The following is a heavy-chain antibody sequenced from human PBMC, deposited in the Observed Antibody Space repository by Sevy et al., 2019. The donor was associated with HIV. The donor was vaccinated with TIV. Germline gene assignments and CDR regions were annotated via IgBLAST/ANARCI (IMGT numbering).Heavy chain of an antibody. Sequence: GGSLRLSCAASGFTFRSYGLHWVRQAPGKGLEWVAVISYDGSNKYYADSVKGRFTISRDNSKNTLNLQMNSLRAEDTAVYYCAKNHYDFWGGYYFGGQGTLVTVSS. CDR3: AKNHYDFWGGYYF. V-gene: IGHV3-30*18. CDR1: GFTFRSYG. CDR2: ISYDGSNK. J-gene: IGHJ4*02. D-gene: IGHD3-3*01.